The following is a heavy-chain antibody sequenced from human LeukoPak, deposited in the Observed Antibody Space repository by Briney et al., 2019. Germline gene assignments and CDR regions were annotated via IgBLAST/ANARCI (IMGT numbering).Heavy chain of an antibody. J-gene: IGHJ4*02. CDR2: ISAYNGNT. CDR1: GYTFISYG. Sequence: ASVKVSCKASGYTFISYGISWVRQAPGQGFEWMGWISAYNGNTNYAQKLQGRVTMTTDTSTSTAYMELRSLRSDDTAVYYCARIILGAGGSTPADCWGQGTLVTVSS. V-gene: IGHV1-18*01. D-gene: IGHD1-26*01. CDR3: ARIILGAGGSTPADC.